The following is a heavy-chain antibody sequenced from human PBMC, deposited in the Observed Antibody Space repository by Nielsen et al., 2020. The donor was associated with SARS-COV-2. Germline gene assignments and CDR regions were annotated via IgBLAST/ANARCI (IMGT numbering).Heavy chain of an antibody. J-gene: IGHJ4*02. D-gene: IGHD6-13*01. V-gene: IGHV3-43*01. Sequence: GESLKISCVASGFAFDDYTMHWVRQAPGKGLEWVSLINWDGVGSYYADSVKGRFTISRDNTKNSLYLQMNSLRGEDTAMYYCARLGGAGDFDFWGQGTLVTVSS. CDR3: ARLGGAGDFDF. CDR1: GFAFDDYT. CDR2: INWDGVGS.